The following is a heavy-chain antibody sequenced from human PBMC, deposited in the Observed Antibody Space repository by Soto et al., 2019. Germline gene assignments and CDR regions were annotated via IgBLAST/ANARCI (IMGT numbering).Heavy chain of an antibody. Sequence: SLTCTVSGGSVSNSSHYWTWIRQPPGKGLEWIGYVYYTGSTNYNTSLHSRVTISVDTSKNQFSLTLSSVTAADTAVYYCARGDGFWSGYRALDYWGRGTLVTVSS. CDR3: ARGDGFWSGYRALDY. CDR2: VYYTGST. CDR1: GGSVSNSSHY. V-gene: IGHV4-61*01. J-gene: IGHJ4*02. D-gene: IGHD3-3*01.